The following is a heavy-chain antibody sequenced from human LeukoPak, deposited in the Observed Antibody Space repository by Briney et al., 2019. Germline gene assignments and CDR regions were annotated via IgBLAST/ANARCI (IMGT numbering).Heavy chain of an antibody. J-gene: IGHJ6*02. CDR1: GGTFSSYA. CDR3: ARRGGANGDYYYYGMDV. V-gene: IGHV1-69*13. CDR2: IIPIFGTA. Sequence: ASVTVSCKASGGTFSSYAISWVRQAPGQGLEWMGGIIPIFGTANYAQKFQGRVTITADESTSTAYMELSSLRSEDTAVYYCARRGGANGDYYYYGMDVWGQGTTVTVSS. D-gene: IGHD4-17*01.